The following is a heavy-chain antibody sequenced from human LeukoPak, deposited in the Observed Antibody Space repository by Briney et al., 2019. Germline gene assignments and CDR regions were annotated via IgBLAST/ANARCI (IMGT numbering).Heavy chain of an antibody. V-gene: IGHV3-30-3*01. Sequence: PGGSLRLSCAASGFTFSSYWMHWVRQAPGKGLEWVAVISYDGSNKYYADSVKGRFTISRDNSKNTLYLQMNSLRAEDTAVYYCAREHDREAGAFDIWGQGTMVTVSS. D-gene: IGHD3-22*01. CDR2: ISYDGSNK. CDR1: GFTFSSYW. J-gene: IGHJ3*02. CDR3: AREHDREAGAFDI.